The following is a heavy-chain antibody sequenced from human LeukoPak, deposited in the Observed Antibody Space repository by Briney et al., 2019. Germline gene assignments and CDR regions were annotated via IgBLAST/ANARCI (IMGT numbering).Heavy chain of an antibody. Sequence: SETLSLTCTVSGGSISSYYWSWIRQPPGKGLEWIGYIYYSGSTNYNPSLKSRVTISVDTSKNQFSLKLSSVTAADTAVYYCARVGVYNSGGYPGDFDSWGQGTLVTVSS. CDR3: ARVGVYNSGGYPGDFDS. CDR1: GGSISSYY. CDR2: IYYSGST. V-gene: IGHV4-59*01. D-gene: IGHD3-22*01. J-gene: IGHJ4*02.